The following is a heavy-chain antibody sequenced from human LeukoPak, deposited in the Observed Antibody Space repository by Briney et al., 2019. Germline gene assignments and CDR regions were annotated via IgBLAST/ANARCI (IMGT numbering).Heavy chain of an antibody. Sequence: PSETLSLTCTVSGGSISSYYWSWIRQPPQKGLEWIGYIYYSGSPTYNPSLKSRVTISVDTSNNQFSLKLSSVTAVDTAVYYCARGGGALEGGAWVYFQHWGQGTLVTVSS. D-gene: IGHD3-16*01. J-gene: IGHJ1*01. CDR1: GGSISSYY. CDR2: IYYSGSP. CDR3: ARGGGALEGGAWVYFQH. V-gene: IGHV4-59*01.